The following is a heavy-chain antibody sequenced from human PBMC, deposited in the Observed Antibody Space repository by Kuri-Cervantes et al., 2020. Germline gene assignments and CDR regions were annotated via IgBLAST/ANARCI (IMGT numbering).Heavy chain of an antibody. D-gene: IGHD1-14*01. Sequence: ASVKVSCKASGYTFTSYGISWVRQAPGQGLEWMGWISAYNGNTNYAQKLQGRVTMTTDPSARTAYMEVRGLRSEDTAMYYCARDYRDGPDYWGQGTLVTVSS. CDR3: ARDYRDGPDY. J-gene: IGHJ4*02. CDR1: GYTFTSYG. V-gene: IGHV1-18*01. CDR2: ISAYNGNT.